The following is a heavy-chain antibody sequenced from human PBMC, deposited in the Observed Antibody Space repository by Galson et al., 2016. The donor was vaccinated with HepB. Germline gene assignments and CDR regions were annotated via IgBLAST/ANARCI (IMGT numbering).Heavy chain of an antibody. D-gene: IGHD3-3*01. V-gene: IGHV4-31*03. CDR1: GVSIRNSGRY. CDR3: ATSWYYDSWSGHSHEGWFDP. CDR2: ISHGGSA. J-gene: IGHJ5*02. Sequence: TLSLTCSVSGVSIRNSGRYWTWVRQHPGQGLEWIGYISHGGSAYYNLSLRSRLTISVDTSENQFSLKLSSVTAADAAMYYCATSWYYDSWSGHSHEGWFDPWGQGILVTVSS.